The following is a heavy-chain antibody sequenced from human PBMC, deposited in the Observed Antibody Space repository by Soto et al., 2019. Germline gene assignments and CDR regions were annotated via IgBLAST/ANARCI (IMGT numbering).Heavy chain of an antibody. CDR2: ISGSGGST. J-gene: IGHJ4*02. Sequence: EVQLVESGGGLIQPGGSLRLSCAASGFTVSSNYMSWVRQAPGKGLEWVSVISGSGGSTYYADSVKGRSTISRDNSKNPRYLQMTRPTADDTGVYYRAKDSGFGDSHYWGKGPLVPVSS. D-gene: IGHD3-10*01. V-gene: IGHV3-23*04. CDR3: AKDSGFGDSHY. CDR1: GFTVSSNY.